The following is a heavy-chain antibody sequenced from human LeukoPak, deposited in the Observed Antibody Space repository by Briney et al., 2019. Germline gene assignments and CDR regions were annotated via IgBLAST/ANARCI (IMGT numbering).Heavy chain of an antibody. D-gene: IGHD1-1*01. CDR3: ARDWKTNSFDY. CDR1: EFTFTTYG. V-gene: IGHV3-33*01. CDR2: IYYDGSNI. J-gene: IGHJ4*02. Sequence: GGSLRLSCAASEFTFTTYGMHWVRQAPGKGLEWVAFIYYDGSNIYYADYVKGRFIISRDISKNTLYLQMDSLRAEDTAIYYCARDWKTNSFDYWGQGTLVTVSS.